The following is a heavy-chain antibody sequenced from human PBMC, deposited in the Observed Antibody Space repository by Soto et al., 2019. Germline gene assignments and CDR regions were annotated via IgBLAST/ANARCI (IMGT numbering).Heavy chain of an antibody. Sequence: GGSLRLPCATSGFTFSGYAMTWVRQAPGKGLNWVSAITSGGDTFFANSVKGRFTIARDHSKNTFYLQMNSLSAEDTAVDYCARDFCPVPTCYDLWGQGVLVTVSS. J-gene: IGHJ4*02. CDR3: ARDFCPVPTCYDL. CDR1: GFTFSGYA. V-gene: IGHV3-23*01. CDR2: ITSGGDT. D-gene: IGHD2-2*01.